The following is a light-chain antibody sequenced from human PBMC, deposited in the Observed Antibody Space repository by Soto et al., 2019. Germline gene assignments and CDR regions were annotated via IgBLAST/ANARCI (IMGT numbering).Light chain of an antibody. Sequence: QMTQSPSSLSGSVGARVIMTFRSNQSVSGYLNWYRHKPGQAPQLLIYAASSLQSGVPSRFSGSGLGTEFTLTISSLQPEDFATFYCQQSFRSRTFGQGTNVDIK. CDR2: AAS. J-gene: IGKJ1*01. V-gene: IGKV1-39*01. CDR3: QQSFRSRT. CDR1: QSVSGY.